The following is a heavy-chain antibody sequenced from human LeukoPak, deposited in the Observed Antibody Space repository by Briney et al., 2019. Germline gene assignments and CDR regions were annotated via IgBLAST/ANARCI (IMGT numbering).Heavy chain of an antibody. V-gene: IGHV3-30-3*01. D-gene: IGHD3-22*01. Sequence: PGRSLRLSCAASGFTFSSYAMHWVRQAPGKGLEWVAVISYDGSNKYYADSVKGRFTISRDNSKNTLYLQMNSLRAEDTAVYYCAREVVDYYDSIGSPGFDYWGQGTLVTVSS. J-gene: IGHJ4*02. CDR1: GFTFSSYA. CDR3: AREVVDYYDSIGSPGFDY. CDR2: ISYDGSNK.